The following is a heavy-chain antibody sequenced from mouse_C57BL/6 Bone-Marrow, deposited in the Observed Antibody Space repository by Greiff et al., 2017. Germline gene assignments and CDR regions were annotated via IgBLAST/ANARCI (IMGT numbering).Heavy chain of an antibody. V-gene: IGHV5-17*01. Sequence: EVMLVESGGGLVKPGGSLKLSCAASGFTFSDYGMHWVRQAPEKGLEWVAYISSGSSTIYYADTVKGRFTISRDNAKNTLFLQMTSLRSEDTAMYYCESGRKCYYAMDYWGQGTSVTVSS. J-gene: IGHJ4*01. CDR3: ESGRKCYYAMDY. CDR1: GFTFSDYG. CDR2: ISSGSSTI.